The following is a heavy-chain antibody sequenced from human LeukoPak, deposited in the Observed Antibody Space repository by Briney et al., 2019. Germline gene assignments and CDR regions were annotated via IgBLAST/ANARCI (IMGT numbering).Heavy chain of an antibody. CDR1: GYSISSGYY. V-gene: IGHV4-38-2*02. D-gene: IGHD4-17*01. Sequence: SETLSLTCTVSGYSISSGYYWGWIRQPPGKGLEWIGSIYHSGSTYYNPSLKSRVTISVDTSKNQFSLKLSSVTAADTAVYYCARFLYGDYAGVDYWGQGTLVTVSS. CDR2: IYHSGST. J-gene: IGHJ4*02. CDR3: ARFLYGDYAGVDY.